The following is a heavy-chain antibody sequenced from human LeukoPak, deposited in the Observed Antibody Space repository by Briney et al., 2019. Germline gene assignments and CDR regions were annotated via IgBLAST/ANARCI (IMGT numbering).Heavy chain of an antibody. V-gene: IGHV3-30-3*01. CDR2: ISYDATNK. J-gene: IGHJ4*02. CDR1: GFSFSTYA. D-gene: IGHD4-17*01. CDR3: ARDSTTYGDYVKYYFDY. Sequence: GRSLRLSCAASGFSFSTYAIHWVRLAPGKGLEWVAVISYDATNKYYADSVKGRFTISRDNSKNTVYLQMNSLRAEDTAIYYCARDSTTYGDYVKYYFDYWGQGTLVTVSS.